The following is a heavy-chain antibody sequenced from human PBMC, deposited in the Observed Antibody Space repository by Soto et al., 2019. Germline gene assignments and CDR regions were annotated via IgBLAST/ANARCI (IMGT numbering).Heavy chain of an antibody. V-gene: IGHV4-30-4*01. CDR2: IYYTGST. Sequence: SETLSLTCSVSGGSINNYEYYWTWNRHPPGEGLEWIAHIYYTGSTSYNPSLKSRVTISLATSKNQLSLKVNSVSAEDTAVYYCASDRSNSPDSFDSWGQGTLVTVTS. CDR3: ASDRSNSPDSFDS. D-gene: IGHD1-1*01. J-gene: IGHJ4*02. CDR1: GGSINNYEYY.